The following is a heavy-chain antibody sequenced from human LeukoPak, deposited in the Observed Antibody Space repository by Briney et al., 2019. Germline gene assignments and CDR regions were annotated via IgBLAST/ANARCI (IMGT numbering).Heavy chain of an antibody. J-gene: IGHJ4*02. CDR1: GFTFSNSW. Sequence: GGSLRLSCAASGFTFSNSWMTWVRQAPGKGLEWVSAISPSGDIKYYIDSVKGRFTVSRDNSKNTVYLQINSLRDEDTAVYYCAKDDAWIQFNDWGQGTLVTVSS. CDR3: AKDDAWIQFND. V-gene: IGHV3-23*01. D-gene: IGHD5-24*01. CDR2: ISPSGDIK.